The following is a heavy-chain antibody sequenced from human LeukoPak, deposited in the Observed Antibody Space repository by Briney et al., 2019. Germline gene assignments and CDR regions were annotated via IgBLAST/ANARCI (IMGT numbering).Heavy chain of an antibody. D-gene: IGHD6-13*01. V-gene: IGHV4-61*02. CDR1: GGSISTGSYY. Sequence: PSETLSLTCTVSGGSISTGSYYWSWIRQPAGKGLEWIGRIYSSGSTNYNPSLKSRVTISVDTSKNQFSLKLSSVTATDTAVYYCARVWGLEPGIAAAGDAFDIWGQGTMVTVSS. CDR2: IYSSGST. J-gene: IGHJ3*02. CDR3: ARVWGLEPGIAAAGDAFDI.